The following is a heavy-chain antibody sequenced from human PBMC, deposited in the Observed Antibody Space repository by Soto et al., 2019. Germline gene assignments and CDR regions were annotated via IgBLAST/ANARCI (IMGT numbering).Heavy chain of an antibody. V-gene: IGHV4-31*03. Sequence: SETLSLTCFVSCYSITAGGYYWSWIRHHPGKGLEWIGSFYSSGSIIYNPSLRSRVSISGDTSSNQFSMSLTSVTAAGTARYYCARMYSSGSGWFHPWGQGTLVTVSS. CDR1: CYSITAGGYY. J-gene: IGHJ5*02. CDR2: FYSSGSI. D-gene: IGHD6-19*01. CDR3: ARMYSSGSGWFHP.